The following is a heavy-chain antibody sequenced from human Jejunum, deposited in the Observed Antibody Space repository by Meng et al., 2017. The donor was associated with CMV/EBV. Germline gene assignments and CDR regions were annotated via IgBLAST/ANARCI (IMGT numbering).Heavy chain of an antibody. J-gene: IGHJ4*03. CDR2: LKIKTDAGTI. Sequence: GLTFRDAGMGWVRQAPGKGLEWVGRLKIKTDAGTIASSPPLHIRFPISRDISKNTLYLQMHSLKSEDTGMYYCIWHTTTSCYFDLWGPGTLVTVSS. V-gene: IGHV3-15*01. CDR1: GLTFRDAG. CDR3: IWHTTTSCYFDL. D-gene: IGHD2-2*01.